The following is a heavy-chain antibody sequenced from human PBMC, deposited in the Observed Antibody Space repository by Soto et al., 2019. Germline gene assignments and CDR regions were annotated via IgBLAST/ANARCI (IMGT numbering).Heavy chain of an antibody. CDR1: GGSISSSSYY. CDR2: IYYSGST. J-gene: IGHJ6*03. Sequence: SETLPLTCTVSGGSISSSSYYWGWIRQPPGKGLDWIGSIYYSGSTYYNPSLKSRVTISVDTSTNQFSLELSSVTAADTAVYYCARTRRYYYMDVWGKGTTVTVSS. V-gene: IGHV4-39*01. CDR3: ARTRRYYYMDV.